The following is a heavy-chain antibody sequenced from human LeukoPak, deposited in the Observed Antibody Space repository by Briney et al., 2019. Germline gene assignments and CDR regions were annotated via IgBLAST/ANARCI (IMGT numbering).Heavy chain of an antibody. D-gene: IGHD1-26*01. CDR1: GDSVSGNSAA. V-gene: IGHV6-1*01. CDR3: ARAQRSGSYYDFDY. J-gene: IGHJ4*02. Sequence: SQTLSLTFAISGDSVSGNSAAWNWIRQSPSRGLEWLGRTYYRSKWYNDYAVSVKSRITLNPDTSKNQFSLQLNSVTPEDTAVYYCARAQRSGSYYDFDYWGQGTLVTVSS. CDR2: TYYRSKWYN.